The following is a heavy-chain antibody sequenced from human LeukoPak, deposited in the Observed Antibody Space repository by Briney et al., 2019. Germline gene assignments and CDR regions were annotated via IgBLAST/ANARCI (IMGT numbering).Heavy chain of an antibody. CDR2: ISYDGSNK. J-gene: IGHJ3*02. Sequence: GRSLRLSCSASGFTFSSYGMHWVRPAPGKGLEWVAVISYDGSNKYYADSVKGRFTISRDNSKNTLYLQMNSLRAEDTAVYYCAKDYRLLWFGELSLESVFDAFDIWGQGTMVTVSS. V-gene: IGHV3-30*18. CDR1: GFTFSSYG. D-gene: IGHD3-10*01. CDR3: AKDYRLLWFGELSLESVFDAFDI.